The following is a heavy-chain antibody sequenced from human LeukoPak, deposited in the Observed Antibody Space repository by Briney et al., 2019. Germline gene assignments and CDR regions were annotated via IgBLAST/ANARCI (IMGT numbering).Heavy chain of an antibody. J-gene: IGHJ4*02. Sequence: ASETLSLTCTVSGGSISSYYWSWIRQPPGKGLEWIGYIYHSGSTYYNPSLKSRVAISVDRSKNQFSLKLSSVTAADTAVYYCARDHYRILDYWGQGTLVTVSS. CDR3: ARDHYRILDY. V-gene: IGHV4-59*12. CDR2: IYHSGST. D-gene: IGHD4-11*01. CDR1: GGSISSYY.